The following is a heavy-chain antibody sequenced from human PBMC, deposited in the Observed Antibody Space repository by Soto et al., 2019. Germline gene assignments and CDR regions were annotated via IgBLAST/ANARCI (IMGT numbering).Heavy chain of an antibody. J-gene: IGHJ6*02. CDR2: IYYSGST. D-gene: IGHD3-3*01. Sequence: SETLSLTCTVSGGSISSSSYYWGWIRQPPGKGLERIGSIYYSGSTYYNPSLKSRVTISVDTSKNQFSLKLSSVTAADPAVYYCARHLSGIKGFGVVITNYYYYYGMDVWGQGTTVTVSS. CDR3: ARHLSGIKGFGVVITNYYYYYGMDV. CDR1: GGSISSSSYY. V-gene: IGHV4-39*01.